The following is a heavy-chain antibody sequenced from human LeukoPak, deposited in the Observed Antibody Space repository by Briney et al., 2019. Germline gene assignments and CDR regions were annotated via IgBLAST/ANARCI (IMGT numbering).Heavy chain of an antibody. CDR3: ARARGGWFDP. CDR2: INPNSGGT. J-gene: IGHJ5*02. V-gene: IGHV1-2*02. CDR1: GGTFSSYA. Sequence: ASVKVSCKASGGTFSSYAISWVRQAPGQGLEWMGWINPNSGGTNYAQKFQGRVTMTRDTSISTAYMELSRLRSDDTAVYYRARARGGWFDPWGQGTLVTVSS.